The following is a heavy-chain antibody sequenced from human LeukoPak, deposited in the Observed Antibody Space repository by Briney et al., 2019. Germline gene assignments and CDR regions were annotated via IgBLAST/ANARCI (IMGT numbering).Heavy chain of an antibody. V-gene: IGHV3-30*18. D-gene: IGHD6-19*01. Sequence: GRSLRLSCAASGFTFSSYGMHWVRQAPGKGLEWVAVISYDGSNKYYADSVKGRFTISRDNSKSTLYLQMNSLRAEDTAVYYCANKIPQWLVLRGYYYFDYWGQGTLVTVSS. CDR3: ANKIPQWLVLRGYYYFDY. CDR2: ISYDGSNK. CDR1: GFTFSSYG. J-gene: IGHJ4*02.